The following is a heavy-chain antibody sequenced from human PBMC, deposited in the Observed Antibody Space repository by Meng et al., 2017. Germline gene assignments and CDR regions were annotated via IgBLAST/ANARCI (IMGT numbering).Heavy chain of an antibody. CDR3: HSGWYQAGDDY. Sequence: QVQLVRSGAGLKKPGSSWKVSFKASGGTFSSYAISWVRQAPGQGLEWMGGIIPIFGTANYAQKFQGRVTITADKSTSTAYMELSSLRSEDTAVYYCHSGWYQAGDDYWGQGTLVTVSS. J-gene: IGHJ4*02. V-gene: IGHV1-69*06. CDR2: IIPIFGTA. CDR1: GGTFSSYA. D-gene: IGHD6-19*01.